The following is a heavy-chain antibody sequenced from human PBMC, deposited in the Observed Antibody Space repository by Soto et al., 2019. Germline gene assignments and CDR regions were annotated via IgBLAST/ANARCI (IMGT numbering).Heavy chain of an antibody. J-gene: IGHJ1*01. V-gene: IGHV5-51*01. CDR2: IYPGDSDT. CDR3: STYSSSWRWVRRNAEYFQH. CDR1: GYSFTSYW. Sequence: GESLKISCKGSGYSFTSYWIGWVRQMPGKGLEWMGIIYPGDSDTRYSPSFQGQVTISADKSISTAYLQWSSLKASDTAMYYCSTYSSSWRWVRRNAEYFQHWGQGTLVTVSS. D-gene: IGHD6-13*01.